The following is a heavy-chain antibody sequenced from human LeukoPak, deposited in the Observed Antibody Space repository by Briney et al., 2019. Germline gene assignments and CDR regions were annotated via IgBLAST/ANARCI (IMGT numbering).Heavy chain of an antibody. Sequence: SETLSLTCTVSGGSVNSYYWTWIRQPPGKGLEWIANVYNSGSTNYNPSLKSRVTISVDMFKNQFSLKLTSVTAADTAVYYCARLRSGMDVWGQGTTVTVSS. CDR2: VYNSGST. CDR3: ARLRSGMDV. V-gene: IGHV4-59*02. J-gene: IGHJ6*02. CDR1: GGSVNSYY.